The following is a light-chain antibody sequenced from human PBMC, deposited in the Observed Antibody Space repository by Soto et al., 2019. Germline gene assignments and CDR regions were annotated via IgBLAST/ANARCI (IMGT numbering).Light chain of an antibody. CDR1: QSVNIY. V-gene: IGKV3-11*01. J-gene: IGKJ4*01. CDR3: HKRSNCPLT. CDR2: AAS. Sequence: EIVLTQSPATLSLSPGERANLSCRASQSVNIYLAWYQQKPGQAPRLLIYAASNRAAGVPTGFSGSGSGTDFTLTISSLEPEDFAVYYGHKRSNCPLTFGGGTKVEIK.